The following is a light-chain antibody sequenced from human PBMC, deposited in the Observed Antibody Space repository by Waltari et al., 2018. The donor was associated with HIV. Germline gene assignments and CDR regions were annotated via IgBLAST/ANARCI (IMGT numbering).Light chain of an antibody. CDR2: SNN. V-gene: IGLV1-44*01. J-gene: IGLJ3*02. CDR1: STNTGSNT. Sequence: QSVLTQPPSASGTPGQRVNISCSGSSTNTGSNTLNWYQQPPGTAPKLLIYSNNQRPSGVPDRLSGSKSGTSASLAISGLQSEDEANYYCAAWDDSLIGPVFGGGTKLTVL. CDR3: AAWDDSLIGPV.